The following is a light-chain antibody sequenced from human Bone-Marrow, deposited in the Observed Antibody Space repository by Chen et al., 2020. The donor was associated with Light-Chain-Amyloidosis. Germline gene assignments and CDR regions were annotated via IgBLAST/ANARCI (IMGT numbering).Light chain of an antibody. CDR3: QQYGTSPLT. CDR1: QTINSNY. J-gene: IGKJ4*01. V-gene: IGKV3-20*01. Sequence: EIVLTQCPGTLSLSPGEGANITCRASQTINSNYSTWYQQKFGQAPRLLIYGSSSRATGIPDRFSGGWSGTVFTLTINRLEPKDFAMYYCQQYGTSPLTFGGGTKVEIK. CDR2: GSS.